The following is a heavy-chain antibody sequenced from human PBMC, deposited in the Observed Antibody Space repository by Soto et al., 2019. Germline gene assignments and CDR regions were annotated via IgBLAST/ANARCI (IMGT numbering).Heavy chain of an antibody. Sequence: QVQLVQSGAEVKKPGASVKVSCKASGYTFTSYGISWVRQAPGQGLEWMGWISAYNGNTNYAQKLKGRVTMTTDTSTNTADRELRSLRSDDTAVYYCAEAAIYYYDSSGYDRWGQGTLVTVSS. V-gene: IGHV1-18*01. CDR3: AEAAIYYYDSSGYDR. D-gene: IGHD3-22*01. CDR1: GYTFTSYG. CDR2: ISAYNGNT. J-gene: IGHJ4*02.